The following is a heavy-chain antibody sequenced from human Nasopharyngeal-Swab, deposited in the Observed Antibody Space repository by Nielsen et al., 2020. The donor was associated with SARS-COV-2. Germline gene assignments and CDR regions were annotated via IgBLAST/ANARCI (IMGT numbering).Heavy chain of an antibody. CDR1: GGTFISYA. Sequence: SVQVSYKASGGTFISYAISWVRQAPAQGLEWMGGIIPILGIANYAQKFQGRVTITADKSTSTAYMELSSLRSEDTAVYYCASRFGHIVVVPAATRYAFDIWGQGTMVTVSS. CDR2: IIPILGIA. D-gene: IGHD2-2*01. V-gene: IGHV1-69*10. J-gene: IGHJ3*02. CDR3: ASRFGHIVVVPAATRYAFDI.